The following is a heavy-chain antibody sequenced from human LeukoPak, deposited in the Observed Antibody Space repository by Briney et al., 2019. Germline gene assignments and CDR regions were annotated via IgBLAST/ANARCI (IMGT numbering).Heavy chain of an antibody. V-gene: IGHV3-21*01. CDR2: ISSSSSCI. CDR3: ARGGSAARPGDY. J-gene: IGHJ4*02. CDR1: GFTFSSYS. D-gene: IGHD6-6*01. Sequence: GGPLRLSCAASGFTFSSYSMNWVRQAPGKGLEWVSSISSSSSCIYYADSVKARFTISRDNAKNSLYLQMNSLRAEDTAVYYCARGGSAARPGDYWGQGTLVTVSS.